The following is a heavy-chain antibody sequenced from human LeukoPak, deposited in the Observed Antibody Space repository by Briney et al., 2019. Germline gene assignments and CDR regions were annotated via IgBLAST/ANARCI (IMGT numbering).Heavy chain of an antibody. CDR1: GGSIRSGDYS. D-gene: IGHD4-4*01. CDR3: ARDHTETSSLNFRNYYYYGMDI. CDR2: IYYSGST. J-gene: IGHJ6*02. Sequence: PSQTLSLTCTVSGGSIRSGDYSWNWIRQHPGKGLEWIGYIYYSGSTYYDPSLTSRVTMSVDTSKNQFSLKLSSVTAADTAIYYCARDHTETSSLNFRNYYYYGMDIWGQGTTVIVSS. V-gene: IGHV4-31*03.